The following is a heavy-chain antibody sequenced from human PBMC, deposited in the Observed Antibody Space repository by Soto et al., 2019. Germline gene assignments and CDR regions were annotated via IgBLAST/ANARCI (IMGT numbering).Heavy chain of an antibody. D-gene: IGHD3-10*01. CDR2: IYYSGST. CDR3: ARDSMNYYGSGSYPYNWFDP. J-gene: IGHJ5*02. Sequence: SETLSLTCTVSGGSISSGGYYWSWIRQHPGKGLEWIRYIYYSGSTYYNPSLKSRVTISVDTSKNQFSLKLSSVTAADTAVYYCARDSMNYYGSGSYPYNWFDPWGQGTLVTVSS. CDR1: GGSISSGGYY. V-gene: IGHV4-31*03.